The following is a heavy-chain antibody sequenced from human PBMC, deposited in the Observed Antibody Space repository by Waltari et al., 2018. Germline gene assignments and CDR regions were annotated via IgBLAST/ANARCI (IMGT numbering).Heavy chain of an antibody. CDR2: INQDVGEK. V-gene: IGHV3-7*01. CDR1: GFTFSTDW. J-gene: IGHJ3*02. CDR3: SKRLDI. Sequence: EVQLVESGGGLVQPGGSLRLSCEASGFTFSTDWMDWVRQAPGKGLQWVANINQDVGEKYYLDSVKGRFTISRDNAKKSVYLEMNSLRAEDTAIYYCSKRLDIWGRGTMVAVSS.